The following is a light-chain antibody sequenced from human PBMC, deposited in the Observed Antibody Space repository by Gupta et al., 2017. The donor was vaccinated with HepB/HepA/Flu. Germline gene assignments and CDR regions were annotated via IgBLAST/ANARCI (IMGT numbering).Light chain of an antibody. Sequence: DIQMTQSPSTLSASVGDRVTITCRASQSISSSLAWYQQKPGKAPKLLLYKASSLESGVPSRFSGSGCGKELTLTISSRQHDEFATYYSHQYNSYSPITFGPGTKVDFK. V-gene: IGKV1-5*03. CDR1: QSISSS. J-gene: IGKJ3*01. CDR3: HQYNSYSPIT. CDR2: KAS.